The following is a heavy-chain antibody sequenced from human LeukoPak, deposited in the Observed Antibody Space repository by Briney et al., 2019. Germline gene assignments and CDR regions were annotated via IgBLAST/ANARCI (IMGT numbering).Heavy chain of an antibody. CDR3: ARHASGPYQIDY. CDR1: GYIFTSYW. J-gene: IGHJ4*02. CDR2: IYPGDSDT. D-gene: IGHD3-10*01. Sequence: GASLQISCKGSGYIFTSYWIGWVRQLPGKGLEGMGIIYPGDSDTRYSPSFQGQVTISVDKSISTAHLQWSSLKASDTAMYYCARHASGPYQIDYWGQGTLVTVSS. V-gene: IGHV5-51*01.